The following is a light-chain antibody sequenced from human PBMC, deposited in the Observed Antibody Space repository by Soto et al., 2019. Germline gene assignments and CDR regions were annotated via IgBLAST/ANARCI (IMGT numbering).Light chain of an antibody. V-gene: IGLV2-14*01. Sequence: QSALTQPASVSGSPGQSITISCTGTSGDVGGYNFVSWYQQHPGKAPKLIIYEVTNRPSGVSNRFSVSKSANTASLTISGLQAEDEADYYCSSYTSSNTYVFGTGTKLTAL. J-gene: IGLJ1*01. CDR1: SGDVGGYNF. CDR3: SSYTSSNTYV. CDR2: EVT.